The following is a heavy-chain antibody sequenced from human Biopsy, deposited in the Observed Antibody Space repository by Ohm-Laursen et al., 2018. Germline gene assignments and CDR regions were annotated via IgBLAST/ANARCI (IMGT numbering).Heavy chain of an antibody. J-gene: IGHJ5*02. CDR2: VSTGDAAT. D-gene: IGHD1-1*01. CDR3: AKDLRKKAAIQLWTTWFDP. Sequence: GSLTLSCTASGFTFSSSAICWVRQRPGRGLERVSAVSTGDAATYYADTVRGRFTISRDNFKNTLFLQMDGLTADDTALYYCAKDLRKKAAIQLWTTWFDPWGQGTLVTVSS. CDR1: GFTFSSSA. V-gene: IGHV3-23*01.